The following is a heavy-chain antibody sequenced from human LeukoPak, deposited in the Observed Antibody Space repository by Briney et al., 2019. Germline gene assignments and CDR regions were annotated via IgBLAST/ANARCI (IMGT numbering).Heavy chain of an antibody. CDR3: ARLFWSDDDY. J-gene: IGHJ4*02. CDR2: INAGNNNT. Sequence: ASVKVSCTASGHTFTNYAIHWVRQAPGQGLEWMGWINAGNNNTKYSQKFQGRVTITRDTSASTAYMELSSLRSEDTAVYYCARLFWSDDDYWGQGTLVTVSS. CDR1: GHTFTNYA. D-gene: IGHD3-3*01. V-gene: IGHV1-3*01.